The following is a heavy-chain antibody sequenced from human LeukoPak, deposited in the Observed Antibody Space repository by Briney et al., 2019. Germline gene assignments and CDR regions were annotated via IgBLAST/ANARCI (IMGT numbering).Heavy chain of an antibody. CDR2: IYYSGST. J-gene: IGHJ4*02. CDR1: GGSISSYY. D-gene: IGHD2-15*01. Sequence: SETLSLTCTVSGGSISSYYWSWIRQPPGQGLEWIGYIYYSGSTNYNPSLKSRVTISVDTSKNQFSLKLSSVTAADTAVYYCARIDTYCSGGSCTIYYFGYWGQGTLVTVSS. V-gene: IGHV4-59*08. CDR3: ARIDTYCSGGSCTIYYFGY.